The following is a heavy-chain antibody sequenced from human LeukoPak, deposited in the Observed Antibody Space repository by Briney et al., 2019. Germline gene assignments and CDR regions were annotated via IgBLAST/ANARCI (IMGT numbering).Heavy chain of an antibody. D-gene: IGHD1-14*01. V-gene: IGHV4-31*03. CDR3: ARNRRFALYYYYGMDV. Sequence: SETLSLTCTVSGGSISSGGYYWSWIRQHPGKGLEWIGYIYYSGSTYYNPSLKSRVTISVDTSKNQFSLKLSSVTAADTAVYYCARNRRFALYYYYGMDVWGKGTMVTVSS. CDR2: IYYSGST. CDR1: GGSISSGGYY. J-gene: IGHJ6*04.